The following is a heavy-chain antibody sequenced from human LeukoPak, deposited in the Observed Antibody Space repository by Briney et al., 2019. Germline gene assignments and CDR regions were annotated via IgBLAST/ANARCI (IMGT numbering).Heavy chain of an antibody. CDR2: INPNDGVK. Sequence: ASVKVSCKASGYTFRDYYIHWVRQAPGQGLEWMGWINPNDGVKHSAQKFQDRVTMNRDTCISTAYMEVSSLTSDDTAVYYCARDGITVTQNAFDIWGQGTMVTVSS. CDR3: ARDGITVTQNAFDI. J-gene: IGHJ3*02. CDR1: GYTFRDYY. D-gene: IGHD4-17*01. V-gene: IGHV1-2*02.